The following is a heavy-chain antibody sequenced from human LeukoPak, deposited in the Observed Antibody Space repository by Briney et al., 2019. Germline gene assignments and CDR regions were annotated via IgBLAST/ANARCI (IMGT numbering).Heavy chain of an antibody. CDR3: AGEGITRPTGNYYYLDV. J-gene: IGHJ6*03. Sequence: GGSLRLSCAASGFTVSSNYMSWVRQAPGKGLEWVSVIYSGGSTYYTDSVKGRFTISIDNSKNTLYLQMNSLTAEDTAVYYYAGEGITRPTGNYYYLDVWGKGTTVTVSS. D-gene: IGHD1-20*01. CDR1: GFTVSSNY. CDR2: IYSGGST. V-gene: IGHV3-53*01.